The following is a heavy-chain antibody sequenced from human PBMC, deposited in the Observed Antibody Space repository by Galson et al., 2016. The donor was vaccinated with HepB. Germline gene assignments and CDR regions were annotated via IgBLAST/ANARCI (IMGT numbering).Heavy chain of an antibody. Sequence: LRLSCAASGFPFNNYGMHWVRQAPGKGLDWVAVISHDGTTTYSADSVKGRFTISRDNSKHTLYLQMTSLRPEDTAIYYCAGAFDYWGQGILVTVSS. J-gene: IGHJ4*02. CDR1: GFPFNNYG. V-gene: IGHV3-30*03. CDR3: AGAFDY. CDR2: ISHDGTTT.